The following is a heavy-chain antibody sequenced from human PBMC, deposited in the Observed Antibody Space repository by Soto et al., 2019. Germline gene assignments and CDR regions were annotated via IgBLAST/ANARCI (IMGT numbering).Heavy chain of an antibody. V-gene: IGHV4-59*12. CDR2: IYYSGST. CDR1: GGSISGYY. J-gene: IGHJ4*02. Sequence: PSEALSLTCTVSGGSISGYYWSWIRQPPGKGLEWIGYIYYSGSTNYNPSLKSRVTISVDTSKNQFSLKLSSVTAADTAVYYCARAGYSYGGAFDYWGQGTLVTVSS. CDR3: ARAGYSYGGAFDY. D-gene: IGHD5-18*01.